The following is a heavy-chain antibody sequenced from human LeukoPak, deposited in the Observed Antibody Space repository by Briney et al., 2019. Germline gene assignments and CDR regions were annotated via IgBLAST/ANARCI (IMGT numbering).Heavy chain of an antibody. CDR1: GGSISSSSYY. CDR2: IYYSGST. V-gene: IGHV4-39*01. CDR3: ARRQQLVRDAFDI. J-gene: IGHJ3*02. D-gene: IGHD6-13*01. Sequence: PSETLSLTCTVSGGSISSSSYYWGWIRQPPGKGLEWIGRIYYSGSTYYNPSLKSRVTISVDTSKNQFSLKLSPVTRADTAVYYCARRQQLVRDAFDIWGQGTMVTVSS.